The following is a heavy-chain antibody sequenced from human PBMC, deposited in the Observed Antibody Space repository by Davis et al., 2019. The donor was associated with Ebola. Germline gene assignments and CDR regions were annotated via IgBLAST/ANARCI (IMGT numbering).Heavy chain of an antibody. V-gene: IGHV3-23*01. Sequence: GESLKISCAASGFTFSSSAMSWGRQAPGKGLEWVSSIGGGGGSIYYADSVKGRFTISRDNSKNTVFLQMSSLRAEDTAVYYCAKHVGDYIRAFDYWGQGALVTVSS. CDR1: GFTFSSSA. J-gene: IGHJ4*02. CDR3: AKHVGDYIRAFDY. D-gene: IGHD3-10*01. CDR2: IGGGGGSI.